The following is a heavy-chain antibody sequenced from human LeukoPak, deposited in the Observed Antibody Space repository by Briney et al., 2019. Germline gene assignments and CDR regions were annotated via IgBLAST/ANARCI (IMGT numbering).Heavy chain of an antibody. CDR2: IYYSGST. Sequence: SETLSLTCTVSGGSISPYYWSWIRQPPGKGPEWIGYIYYSGSTNYNPSLKSRVTISVDTSKNPFSLRLSSVTAADTAVYYCARARGYCSSTSCSLYFGYWGQGTLVTVSS. V-gene: IGHV4-59*01. D-gene: IGHD2-2*01. CDR3: ARARGYCSSTSCSLYFGY. CDR1: GGSISPYY. J-gene: IGHJ4*02.